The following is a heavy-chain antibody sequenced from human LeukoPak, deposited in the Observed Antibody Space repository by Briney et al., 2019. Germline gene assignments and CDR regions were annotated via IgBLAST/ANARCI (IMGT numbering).Heavy chain of an antibody. CDR3: ARTISHYYYGMDV. V-gene: IGHV5-51*01. CDR2: IYPGDSDT. CDR1: GYSFTSYW. Sequence: GESLKISCKGSGYSFTSYWIGWVRQMPGKGLEWMGIIYPGDSDTRYSPSFQGQVTISADKSTSTAYLQWSSLKASDTAMYYCARTISHYYYGMDVWGKGTTVTVSS. J-gene: IGHJ6*04. D-gene: IGHD3-3*02.